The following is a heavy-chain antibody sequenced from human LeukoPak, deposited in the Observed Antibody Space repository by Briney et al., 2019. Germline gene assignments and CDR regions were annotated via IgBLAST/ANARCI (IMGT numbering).Heavy chain of an antibody. CDR3: ARDVYDSSGYYLPGDN. Sequence: PSETLSLTCTVSGGSISDFYWSWIRQSPGKGLEWLGYIHSSGSTHYNPSLKSRVTISLDTSKKRFSLKLSSVTAADTALYYCARDVYDSSGYYLPGDNWGQGTLV. CDR2: IHSSGST. V-gene: IGHV4-59*01. CDR1: GGSISDFY. D-gene: IGHD3-22*01. J-gene: IGHJ4*02.